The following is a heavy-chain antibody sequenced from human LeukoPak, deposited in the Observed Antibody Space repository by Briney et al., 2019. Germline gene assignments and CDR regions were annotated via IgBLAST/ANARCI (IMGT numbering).Heavy chain of an antibody. CDR2: INPSGGNT. CDR1: GDISSSDY. D-gene: IGHD4-11*01. J-gene: IGHJ4*02. V-gene: IGHV1-46*01. Sequence: APVKVSCKASGDISSSDYIHWVRQAPGQGLEWMGTINPSGGNTGYAQKFHGRVSMTRDTSTSTVYMDLSSLKSEDTAMYYCAREVVGTTIKNFDSWGQGTLVTVSS. CDR3: AREVVGTTIKNFDS.